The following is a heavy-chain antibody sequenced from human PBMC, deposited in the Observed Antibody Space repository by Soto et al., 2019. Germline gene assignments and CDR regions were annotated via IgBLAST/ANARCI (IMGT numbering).Heavy chain of an antibody. D-gene: IGHD3-10*01. CDR3: AHRCYWFGGEDWFDP. J-gene: IGHJ5*02. CDR2: IYWNEDK. CDR1: GFSLSTSGVG. Sequence: QMTLKESGPTLVNPTQTLTLTCTFSGFSLSTSGVGVGWIRQPPGKALEWLAVIYWNEDKHFSPSLKSRLTIVKDTSKNQVVLTLTNVDPVDIATYYFAHRCYWFGGEDWFDPWGPGTLVTVSS. V-gene: IGHV2-5*01.